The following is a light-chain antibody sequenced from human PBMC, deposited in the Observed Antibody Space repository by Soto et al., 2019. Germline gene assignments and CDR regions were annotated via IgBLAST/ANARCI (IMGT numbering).Light chain of an antibody. J-gene: IGLJ2*01. V-gene: IGLV2-14*01. CDR1: SRDFGVYDS. CDR3: SSFRDWKTLWI. CDR2: GVT. Sequence: QSVLTQPASVSGSPGQSITISCTGTSRDFGVYDSVSWYQQHPGKAPKLIIYGVTNRPSGVSNRFSGSKSGNTASLTVSGLQSEDEAYYYCSSFRDWKTLWIFGGGTKLTV.